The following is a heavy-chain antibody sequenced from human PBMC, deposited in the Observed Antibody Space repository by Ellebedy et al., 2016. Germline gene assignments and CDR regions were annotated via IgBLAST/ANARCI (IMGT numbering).Heavy chain of an antibody. CDR1: RYSFTSYW. V-gene: IGHV5-51*01. CDR3: ARCSSFGGSCPSPDY. CDR2: IYPGDSDT. J-gene: IGHJ4*02. D-gene: IGHD2-15*01. Sequence: KVSXKGSRYSFTSYWIGWVRQMPGKGLEWMGIIYPGDSDTRYSPSFQGQITISADKSISTAYLQWSSLKASDTAMYYCARCSSFGGSCPSPDYWGQGTLVTVSS.